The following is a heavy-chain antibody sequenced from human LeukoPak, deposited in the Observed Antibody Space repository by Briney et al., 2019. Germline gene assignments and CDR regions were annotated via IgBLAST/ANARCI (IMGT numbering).Heavy chain of an antibody. J-gene: IGHJ6*03. CDR1: GGSFSGYY. V-gene: IGHV4-34*01. D-gene: IGHD3-10*01. Sequence: SETLSLTCAVYGGSFSGYYWSWIRQPPGKGLEWIGEINHSGSTNYNPSLKSRVTISVDTSKNQFSLKLSSVTAADTAVYYCARIRYGSGSSYYYYYMDVWGKGTTVTISS. CDR3: ARIRYGSGSSYYYYYMDV. CDR2: INHSGST.